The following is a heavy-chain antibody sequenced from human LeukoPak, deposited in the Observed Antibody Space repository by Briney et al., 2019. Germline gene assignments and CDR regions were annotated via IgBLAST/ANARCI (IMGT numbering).Heavy chain of an antibody. CDR2: ISGSGGST. Sequence: GGSLRLSCAASGFTFSSYAMSWVRQAPGKGLEWVSAISGSGGSTYYADSVKGRFTISRDNSKNTLYLQMNSLRAEDTAVYYCAKDPGLRGFWSGYFFTEVDYWGQGTLVTVSS. V-gene: IGHV3-23*01. CDR1: GFTFSSYA. D-gene: IGHD3-3*01. J-gene: IGHJ4*02. CDR3: AKDPGLRGFWSGYFFTEVDY.